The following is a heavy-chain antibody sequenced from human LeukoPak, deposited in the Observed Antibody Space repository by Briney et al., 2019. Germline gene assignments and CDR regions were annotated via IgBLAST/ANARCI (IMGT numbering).Heavy chain of an antibody. J-gene: IGHJ4*02. CDR2: IYWDDDK. Sequence: SGPTLVKPTQPLTLTCTFSGFSLSTSGVGVGWIRQPPGKALEWLALIYWDDDKRYSPSLKSRLTITQDTSKNQVVLTMTNMDPVDTATYYCAHINTQRSVDYWGQGTLVTVSS. CDR3: AHINTQRSVDY. D-gene: IGHD6-25*01. V-gene: IGHV2-5*02. CDR1: GFSLSTSGVG.